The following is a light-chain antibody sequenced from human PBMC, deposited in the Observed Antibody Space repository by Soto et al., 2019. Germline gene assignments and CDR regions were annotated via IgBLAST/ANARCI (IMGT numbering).Light chain of an antibody. CDR2: DVI. CDR3: SSYGGSNNLL. CDR1: SRDIGGCDF. Sequence: QSALTQPPSASGSPGQSVTISCTGTSRDIGGCDFVSWYQQHPGKAPKLLIYDVIKRPSGVPDRFSGSKSGNMASLTVSGLQTDDEADYYCSSYGGSNNLLFGGGTKLTVL. J-gene: IGLJ2*01. V-gene: IGLV2-8*01.